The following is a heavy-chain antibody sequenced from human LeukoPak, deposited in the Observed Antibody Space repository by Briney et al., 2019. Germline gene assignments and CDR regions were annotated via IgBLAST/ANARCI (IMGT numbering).Heavy chain of an antibody. V-gene: IGHV3-23*01. D-gene: IGHD2-15*01. J-gene: IGHJ3*02. Sequence: GGSLRLSCAASGFTVNNNYMTWVRQAPGKGLEWVSAISGSGGSTYYADSVKGRFTISRDNSKNTLYLQMNSLRAKDTAVYYCAKGAQEDIVVVVAANHAFDIWGQGTMVTVSS. CDR3: AKGAQEDIVVVVAANHAFDI. CDR2: ISGSGGST. CDR1: GFTVNNNY.